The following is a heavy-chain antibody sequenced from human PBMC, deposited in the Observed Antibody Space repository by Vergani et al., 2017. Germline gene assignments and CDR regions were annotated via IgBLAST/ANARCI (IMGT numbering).Heavy chain of an antibody. J-gene: IGHJ4*02. CDR3: TGSSENKYYFDY. D-gene: IGHD6-6*01. CDR2: IWYDGSNK. CDR1: GFTFSSYG. Sequence: VQLVESGGGVVQPGRSLRLSCAASGFTFSSYGMHWVRQAPGKGLEWVAVIWYDGSNKYYADSVKGRFTISRDNSKNTLYLQMNSLRAEDTAVYYCTGSSENKYYFDYWGQGTLVTVSS. V-gene: IGHV3-33*01.